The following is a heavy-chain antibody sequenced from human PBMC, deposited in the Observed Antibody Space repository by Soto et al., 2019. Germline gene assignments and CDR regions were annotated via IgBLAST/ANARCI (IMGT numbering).Heavy chain of an antibody. J-gene: IGHJ4*01. CDR1: GFTFTNAW. V-gene: IGHV3-15*07. CDR3: TTESYSTIIIIRFDY. CDR2: IKSKTDGGTT. Sequence: GGSLRLSCAASGFTFTNAWINWVRQAPGKGLEWVGRIKSKTDGGTTDYAEPVKGRFAISRDDSNNMVYLQMNSLKIEDMAVYYCTTESYSTIIIIRFDYWGHGTLVTVSS. D-gene: IGHD2-8*01.